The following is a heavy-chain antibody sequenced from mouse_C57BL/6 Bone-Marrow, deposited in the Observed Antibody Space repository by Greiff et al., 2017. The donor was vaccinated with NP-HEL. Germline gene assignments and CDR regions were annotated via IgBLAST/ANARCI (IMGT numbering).Heavy chain of an antibody. J-gene: IGHJ3*01. CDR3: AIDAGIYGSRGFAY. CDR1: GFTFSDFY. D-gene: IGHD1-1*01. V-gene: IGHV7-1*01. CDR2: SRNKANDYTT. Sequence: EVKVVESGGGLVQSGRSLRLSCATSGFTFSDFYMEWVRQAPGKGLEWIAASRNKANDYTTEYSASVKGRFIVSRDTSQSILYLQMNALRAEDTAIYYCAIDAGIYGSRGFAYWGQGTLVTVSA.